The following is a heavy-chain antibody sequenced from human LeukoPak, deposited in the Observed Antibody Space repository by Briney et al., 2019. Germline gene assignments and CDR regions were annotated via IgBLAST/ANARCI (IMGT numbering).Heavy chain of an antibody. CDR2: IYTSGST. V-gene: IGHV4-4*07. CDR3: ATGGLRGYWFDP. J-gene: IGHJ5*02. D-gene: IGHD3-16*01. CDR1: GGSISSYY. Sequence: SETLSLTCTVSGGSISSYYWSWIWQPAGKGLEWIGRIYTSGSTNYNPSLKSRVTMSVDTSKNQFSLKLSSVTAADTAVYYCATGGLRGYWFDPWGQGTLVTVSS.